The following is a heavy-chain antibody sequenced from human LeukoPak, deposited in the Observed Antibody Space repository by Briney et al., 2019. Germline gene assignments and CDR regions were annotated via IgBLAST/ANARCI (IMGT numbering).Heavy chain of an antibody. CDR1: GFTLSSYW. Sequence: RGSLRLSCAASGFTLSSYWMHWVRQAPGKGLVWVSRIKGDGRTNYADSVKGRFTISRDNAKNTVSLQMNSLRAEDTGVYYCAGAPSEIGGYYPEYFRHWGQGTLVIVSS. J-gene: IGHJ1*01. V-gene: IGHV3-74*01. CDR3: AGAPSEIGGYYPEYFRH. D-gene: IGHD3-22*01. CDR2: IKGDGRT.